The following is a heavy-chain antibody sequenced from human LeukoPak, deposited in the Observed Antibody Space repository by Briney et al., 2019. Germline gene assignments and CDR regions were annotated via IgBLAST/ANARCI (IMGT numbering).Heavy chain of an antibody. D-gene: IGHD6-19*01. CDR1: GGSISSYY. V-gene: IGHV4-59*01. CDR2: IYYSGST. CDR3: ARTVAGTQWQDY. J-gene: IGHJ4*02. Sequence: SETLSLTCTVSGGSISSYYWSWLRQPPGKGLEWIGYIYYSGSTNYNPSLKSRVTISVDTSKNQFSLKLSSVTAADTAVYYCARTVAGTQWQDYWGQGTLVTVSS.